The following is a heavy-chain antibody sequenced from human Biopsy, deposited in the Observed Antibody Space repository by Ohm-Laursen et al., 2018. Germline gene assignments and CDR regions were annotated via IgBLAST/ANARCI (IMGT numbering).Heavy chain of an antibody. CDR3: ARGGRAAPFDS. D-gene: IGHD6-13*01. V-gene: IGHV4-59*08. Sequence: SETLSLTCTVSGGAISSDYWSWIRQTPGKGLEWIGYIYYSGSTNYNPSLKSQVTITVDTPKNLFSLRLTSVTAADTAVYYCARGGRAAPFDSWGQGTLVTVSS. J-gene: IGHJ4*02. CDR1: GGAISSDY. CDR2: IYYSGST.